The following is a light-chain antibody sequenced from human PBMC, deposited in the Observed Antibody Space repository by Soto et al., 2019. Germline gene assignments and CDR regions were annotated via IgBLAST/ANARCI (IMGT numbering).Light chain of an antibody. CDR3: QQRNNWPLT. J-gene: IGKJ4*01. CDR1: RGISSY. V-gene: IGKV3D-11*01. CDR2: DAS. Sequence: ETVLTQSPATLSLSTGERGTISCRASRGISSYLAWYQQIPGQPPTLLIYDASTSPTGIPSRFSGSGSGTDFTLTISCLQPEDFAVYYCQQRNNWPLTFGGGTKVDI.